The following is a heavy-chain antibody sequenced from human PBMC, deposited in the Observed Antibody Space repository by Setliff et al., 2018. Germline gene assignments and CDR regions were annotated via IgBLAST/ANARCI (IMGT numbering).Heavy chain of an antibody. V-gene: IGHV3-23*01. CDR2: ITDGGGST. J-gene: IGHJ6*03. D-gene: IGHD3-22*01. CDR1: GFTVSGYA. CDR3: ARLDGFVINGYYSTSYYYYMDV. Sequence: PGGSLRLSCAASGFTVSGYAMSWVRQAPGKGLEWVSAITDGGGSTFYVDSVKGRFTISRDNAKNSLSLQMNSLRAEDTAVYYCARLDGFVINGYYSTSYYYYMDVWGKGTTVTVSS.